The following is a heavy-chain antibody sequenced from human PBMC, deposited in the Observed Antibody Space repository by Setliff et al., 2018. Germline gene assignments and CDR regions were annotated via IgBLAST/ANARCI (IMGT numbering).Heavy chain of an antibody. CDR2: ISSSSSTI. D-gene: IGHD6-13*01. Sequence: GESLKISCAASGFTFSSYSMNWVRQAPGKGLEWVSYISSSSSTIYYADSVRGRFTVSRDNARNSLYLQMNSLRGDDAAVYYCASDPSYASSLYYYLEVWGKGTTVTVSS. CDR3: ASDPSYASSLYYYLEV. CDR1: GFTFSSYS. J-gene: IGHJ6*03. V-gene: IGHV3-48*01.